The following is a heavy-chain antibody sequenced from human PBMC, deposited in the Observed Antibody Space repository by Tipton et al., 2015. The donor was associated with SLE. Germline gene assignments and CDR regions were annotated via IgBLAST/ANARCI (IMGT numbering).Heavy chain of an antibody. Sequence: LRLSCTVSGASIRSGSHYWSWIRQPAGKGLEWIGYIYYRGSTNYNPSLKSRVTISADTSKNQFSLKLSSVTAADTAVYYCTEGYSSGFFDYWGQGTVVTVSS. CDR1: GASIRSGSHY. CDR2: IYYRGST. D-gene: IGHD6-19*01. J-gene: IGHJ4*02. CDR3: TEGYSSGFFDY. V-gene: IGHV4-61*10.